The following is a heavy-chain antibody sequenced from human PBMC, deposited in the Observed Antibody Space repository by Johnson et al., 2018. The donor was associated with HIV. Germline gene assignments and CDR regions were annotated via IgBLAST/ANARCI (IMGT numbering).Heavy chain of an antibody. CDR3: ARGDGYQRAFDI. V-gene: IGHV3-33*08. D-gene: IGHD2-2*01. Sequence: VQLVESGGGVVQPGRSLRLFCAASGFTFNSYAMHWVRQDPGKGLEWVAVIWYDGSQKYYTDSVKGRFTISRDNSKNSLYLQMNSLRAEDTAVYNCARGDGYQRAFDIWGQGTMVTVSS. CDR1: GFTFNSYA. J-gene: IGHJ3*02. CDR2: IWYDGSQK.